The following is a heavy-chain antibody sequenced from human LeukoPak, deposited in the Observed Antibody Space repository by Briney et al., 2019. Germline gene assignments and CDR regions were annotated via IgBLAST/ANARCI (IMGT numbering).Heavy chain of an antibody. CDR3: TRSAGLNFDY. J-gene: IGHJ4*02. V-gene: IGHV4-39*02. CDR1: DDSINNNGYL. Sequence: PSETLSLTCTVSDDSINNNGYLWGWIRQPPGQGLEWIGNVDYGGSTFYNPSLKSRLIISVDTSKNLFSLNLTSMTAADTAVYFCTRSAGLNFDYWGQGTLVTVSS. D-gene: IGHD3-3*01. CDR2: VDYGGST.